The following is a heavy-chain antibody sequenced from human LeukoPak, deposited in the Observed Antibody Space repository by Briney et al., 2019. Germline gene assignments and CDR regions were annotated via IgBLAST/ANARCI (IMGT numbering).Heavy chain of an antibody. CDR3: ARKPRWFGYYFDY. J-gene: IGHJ4*02. CDR2: MNPNSGNT. CDR1: GYTFTSYD. Sequence: ASVKVSCKASGYTFTSYDINWVRQATGQGLEWMGWMNPNSGNTGYAQKFQGRVTMTRNTSISTAYVELSSLRSEDTAVYYCARKPRWFGYYFDYWGQGTLVTVSS. D-gene: IGHD3-10*01. V-gene: IGHV1-8*01.